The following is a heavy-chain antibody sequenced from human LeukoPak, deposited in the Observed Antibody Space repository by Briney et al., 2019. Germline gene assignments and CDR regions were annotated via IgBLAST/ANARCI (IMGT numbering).Heavy chain of an antibody. D-gene: IGHD3-22*01. V-gene: IGHV4-39*07. CDR1: GGSISSSSYY. Sequence: PSGTLSLTCTVSGGSISSSSYYWGWIRQPPGKGLEWIGSIYYSGSTYYNPSLKSRVTISVDTSKNQFSLKLSSVTAADTAVYYCARDPLVRYYDSSGPGGFDYWGQGTLVTVSS. CDR2: IYYSGST. J-gene: IGHJ4*02. CDR3: ARDPLVRYYDSSGPGGFDY.